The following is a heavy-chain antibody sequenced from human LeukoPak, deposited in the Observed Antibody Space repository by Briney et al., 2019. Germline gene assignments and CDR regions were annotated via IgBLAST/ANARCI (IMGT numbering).Heavy chain of an antibody. V-gene: IGHV3-53*01. D-gene: IGHD2-21*02. J-gene: IGHJ4*02. CDR1: GFTFSSSY. CDR3: ARGSSCCGDGYPH. Sequence: GGSLRLSCEASGFTFSSSYMNWVRQAPGKGLEWVSVIYTSDSTHYSDYVKGRFIISRDKSRNTVYLQMNSLRAEDTAVYYWARGSSCCGDGYPHWGQGTLVTVSS. CDR2: IYTSDST.